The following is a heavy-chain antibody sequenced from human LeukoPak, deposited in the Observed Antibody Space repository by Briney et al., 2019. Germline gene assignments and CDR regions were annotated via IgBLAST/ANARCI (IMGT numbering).Heavy chain of an antibody. CDR2: IYTSGST. Sequence: SETLSHTCTVSGGSISSGGYYWSWIRQPAGKGLEWIGRIYTSGSTDYNPSLKSRATISFDTSKNQFSLKLSSVTAADTAVYYCARDREQQLVRFYNAFDIWGQGTMVTVSS. V-gene: IGHV4-61*02. CDR3: ARDREQQLVRFYNAFDI. CDR1: GGSISSGGYY. D-gene: IGHD6-13*01. J-gene: IGHJ3*02.